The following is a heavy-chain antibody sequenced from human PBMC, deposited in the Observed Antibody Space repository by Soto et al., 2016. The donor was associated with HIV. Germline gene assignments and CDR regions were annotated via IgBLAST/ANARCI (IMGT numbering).Heavy chain of an antibody. CDR1: GFTFSSHT. CDR2: ISSSSSYI. J-gene: IGHJ4*02. V-gene: IGHV3-21*01. CDR3: ASSYRSSSDY. Sequence: EVQLVESGGGLVKPGGSLRLSCAASGFTFSSHTMNWVRQAPGKGLEWVSSISSSSSYIYYADSVKGRFTISRDNAKNSLYLQMNSLRAEDTAVYYCASSYRSSSDYWGQGTLVHRLL. D-gene: IGHD6-6*01.